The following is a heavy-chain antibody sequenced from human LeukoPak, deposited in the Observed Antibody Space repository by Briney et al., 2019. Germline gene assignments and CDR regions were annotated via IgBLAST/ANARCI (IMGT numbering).Heavy chain of an antibody. CDR2: ISAYNGNT. Sequence: ASVKVSCKASGYNFNSYGISWVRQAPGQGLEWMGWISAYNGNTNYAQKFQGRVTMTTDTSTSTAYMDLRSLRSDDTGVYYCARDYDYDSSGYYYLGLALNNVGYWGQGTLVTVSS. J-gene: IGHJ4*02. CDR3: ARDYDYDSSGYYYLGLALNNVGY. V-gene: IGHV1-18*01. D-gene: IGHD3-22*01. CDR1: GYNFNSYG.